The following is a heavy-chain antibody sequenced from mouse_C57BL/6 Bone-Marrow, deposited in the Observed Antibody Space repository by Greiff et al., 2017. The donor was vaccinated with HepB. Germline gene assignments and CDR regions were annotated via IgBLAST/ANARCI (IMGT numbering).Heavy chain of an antibody. CDR2: INPGSGGT. CDR3: ARGTTVVAPY. CDR1: GYAFTNYL. D-gene: IGHD1-1*01. V-gene: IGHV1-54*01. Sequence: VQLQQSGAELVRPGTSVKVSCKASGYAFTNYLIEWVKQRPGQGLEWIGVINPGSGGTNYNEKFKGKATLTADKSSSTAYMQRSSLTSEDSAVYFCARGTTVVAPYWGQGTLVTVSA. J-gene: IGHJ3*01.